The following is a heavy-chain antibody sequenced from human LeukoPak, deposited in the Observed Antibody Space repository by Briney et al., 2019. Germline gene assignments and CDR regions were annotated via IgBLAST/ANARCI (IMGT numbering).Heavy chain of an antibody. CDR3: AKDRDAHNSERGGLVDH. CDR2: ISYAGTST. CDR1: RFTFSTYG. J-gene: IGHJ4*02. V-gene: IGHV3-30*18. D-gene: IGHD5-24*01. Sequence: GGSLRLSCAASRFTFSTYGMHWVRQAPGEGLEWVAVISYAGTSTHYADSVKGRFSISRDNSKNTLYLQMNSLRAEDTAVYYCAKDRDAHNSERGGLVDHWGQGTLVTVS.